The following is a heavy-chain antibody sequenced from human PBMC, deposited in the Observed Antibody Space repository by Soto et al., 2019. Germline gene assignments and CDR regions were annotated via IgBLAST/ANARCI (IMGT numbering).Heavy chain of an antibody. V-gene: IGHV3-30*18. CDR1: GFTFSSYG. J-gene: IGHJ6*03. D-gene: IGHD3-10*01. Sequence: GGSLRLSCAASGFTFSSYGMHWVRQAPGKGLEWVAVISYDGSNKYYADSVKGRFTISRDNSKNTLYLQMNSLRAEDTAVYYCAKDLVYGSGSPPNYYYYMDVWGKGTTVTVSS. CDR2: ISYDGSNK. CDR3: AKDLVYGSGSPPNYYYYMDV.